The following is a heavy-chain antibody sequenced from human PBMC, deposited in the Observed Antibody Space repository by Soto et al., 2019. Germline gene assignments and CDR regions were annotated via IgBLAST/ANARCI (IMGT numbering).Heavy chain of an antibody. J-gene: IGHJ6*02. D-gene: IGHD3-22*01. V-gene: IGHV1-2*02. CDR3: VAEGSSGYWYGMDV. CDR2: INPNSGGT. Sequence: GASVKVSCKASGYTFTGYYMHWVRQAPGQGLEWMGWINPNSGGTNYAQKFQGRVTMTRDTSISTAYMELSRLRSDDTAVYYCVAEGSSGYWYGMDVWGQGTTVTVSS. CDR1: GYTFTGYY.